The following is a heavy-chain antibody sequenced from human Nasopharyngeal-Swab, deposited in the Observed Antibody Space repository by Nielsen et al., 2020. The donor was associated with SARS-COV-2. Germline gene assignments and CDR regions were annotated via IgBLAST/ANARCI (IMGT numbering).Heavy chain of an antibody. Sequence: SETLSLTCTVSGVSITSQYRSWIRQPPGKGLEWIGYISHNSGTSYNPSLKSRVTMFMDTSKNQFSLRLTSVTVADTAVYYCAKEGATGWFDPCGQGTLVTVSS. CDR2: ISHNSGT. CDR3: AKEGATGWFDP. V-gene: IGHV4-59*11. CDR1: GVSITSQY. J-gene: IGHJ5*02.